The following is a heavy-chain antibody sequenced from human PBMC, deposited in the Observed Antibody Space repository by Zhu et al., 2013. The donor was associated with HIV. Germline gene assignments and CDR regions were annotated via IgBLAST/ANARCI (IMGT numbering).Heavy chain of an antibody. J-gene: IGHJ4*02. V-gene: IGHV1-2*02. D-gene: IGHD1-20*01. CDR1: GYTFTGYY. CDR2: INPNSGGT. CDR3: ARDRITGRERSEKGVFDY. Sequence: QVQLVQSGAEVKKPGASVKVSCKASGYTFTGYYMHWVRQAPGQGLEWMGWINPNSGGTNYAQKFQGRVTMTRDTSISTAYMELSRLRSDDTAVYYCARDRITGRERSEKGVFDYWGQGTLVTVSS.